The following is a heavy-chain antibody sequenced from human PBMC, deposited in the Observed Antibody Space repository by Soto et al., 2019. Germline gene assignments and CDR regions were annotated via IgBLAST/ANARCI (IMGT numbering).Heavy chain of an antibody. CDR1: GYTFTSYG. J-gene: IGHJ4*02. CDR3: ARGRYGDY. V-gene: IGHV1-18*01. Sequence: QVHLVQSGAEVKKPGASVKVSCKCSGYTFTSYGITWVRQAPGQGLEWMGWISAHNDNTDYAQKLQGRVTLTRDTSTSTAYMELRSLRSDDTAVYYCARGRYGDYWGQGALVTVSS. D-gene: IGHD1-1*01. CDR2: ISAHNDNT.